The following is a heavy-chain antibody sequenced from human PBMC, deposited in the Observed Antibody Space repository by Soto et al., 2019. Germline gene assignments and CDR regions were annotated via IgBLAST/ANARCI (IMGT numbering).Heavy chain of an antibody. V-gene: IGHV3-30*18. CDR2: ISYDGDKK. D-gene: IGHD3-10*01. J-gene: IGHJ6*01. Sequence: PGGSLRLSCAASGFTFSNYGFHWVRQAPGKGLEWVAVISYDGDKKYYADSVKGRFTISRDNSKNTLYLQMNSLRAEDTAVYYCAKVIALVRGVIIGMDVWGQGTTVTVSS. CDR1: GFTFSNYG. CDR3: AKVIALVRGVIIGMDV.